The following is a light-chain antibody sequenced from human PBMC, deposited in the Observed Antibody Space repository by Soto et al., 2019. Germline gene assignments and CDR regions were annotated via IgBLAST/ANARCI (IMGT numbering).Light chain of an antibody. Sequence: EIVLTQSPATLSLSPGERATLSCRASQSVSSYLAWYQQKPGQAPRLLIYDASNRATGIQARFSGSGSGTDFTLTISTLEPEDFAVYSWEQRSNWPPISFGQGTRLEMK. CDR1: QSVSSY. CDR2: DAS. V-gene: IGKV3-11*01. J-gene: IGKJ5*01. CDR3: EQRSNWPPIS.